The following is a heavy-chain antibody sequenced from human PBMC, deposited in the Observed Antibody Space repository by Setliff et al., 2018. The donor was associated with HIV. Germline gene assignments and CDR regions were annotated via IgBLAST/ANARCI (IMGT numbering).Heavy chain of an antibody. V-gene: IGHV1-18*01. CDR3: VRDRFTWAYCGGACGWFDP. CDR2: ISAYNGNT. Sequence: ASVKVSCKASGYTFTSYGISWVRQAPGQGLEWMGWISAYNGNTNYAQKLQGRVTMTTDTSTSTAYMELRSLRSDDTAVYYCVRDRFTWAYCGGACGWFDPWGQGTLVTVSS. CDR1: GYTFTSYG. J-gene: IGHJ5*02. D-gene: IGHD2-21*02.